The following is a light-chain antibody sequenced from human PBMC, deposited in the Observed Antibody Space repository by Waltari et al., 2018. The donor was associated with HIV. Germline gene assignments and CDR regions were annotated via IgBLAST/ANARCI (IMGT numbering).Light chain of an antibody. CDR3: CSYAGSSPYVV. V-gene: IGLV2-23*02. J-gene: IGLJ2*01. Sequence: QSALTQPASVSGSPGQSITISCTGTSSDVGGYNLVPWYQQHPGKAPKLMIYEVSKRPSGVSNRFSGSKSGNTASLTISGLQAEDEADYYCCSYAGSSPYVVFGGGTKLTVL. CDR1: SSDVGGYNL. CDR2: EVS.